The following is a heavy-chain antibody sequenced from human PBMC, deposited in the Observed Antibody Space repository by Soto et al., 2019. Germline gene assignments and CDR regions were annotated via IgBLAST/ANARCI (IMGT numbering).Heavy chain of an antibody. CDR2: FDPEDGET. CDR3: ATATAMATRRDYYYYYGMEV. V-gene: IGHV1-24*01. D-gene: IGHD5-18*01. CDR1: GYTLTELS. J-gene: IGHJ6*02. Sequence: ASVKVSCKVSGYTLTELSMHWVRQAPGKGLEWMGGFDPEDGETIYAQKFQGRVTMTEDTSTDTAYMELSSLRSEDTAVYYCATATAMATRRDYYYYYGMEVWGQGTTVTVSS.